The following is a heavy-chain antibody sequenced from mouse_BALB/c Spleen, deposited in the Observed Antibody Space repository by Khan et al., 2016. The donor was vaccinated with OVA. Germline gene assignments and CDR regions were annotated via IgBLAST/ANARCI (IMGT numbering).Heavy chain of an antibody. V-gene: IGHV3-2*02. J-gene: IGHJ4*01. CDR1: GYSITSDYA. D-gene: IGHD1-1*01. Sequence: EVKLEVSGPGLVKPSQSLSLTCTVTGYSITSDYAWNWIRQFPGNKLEWMGYISYSGSTSYNPSLRSRISITRDTSKNQFFLQLNSVTTEDTATFYCERHNYYGYAMDYWGQGTSVTVSS. CDR2: ISYSGST. CDR3: ERHNYYGYAMDY.